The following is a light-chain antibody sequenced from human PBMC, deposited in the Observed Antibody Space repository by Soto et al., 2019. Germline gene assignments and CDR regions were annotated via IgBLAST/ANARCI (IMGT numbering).Light chain of an antibody. CDR3: QQSSTAPLT. J-gene: IGKJ4*01. CDR1: RTIYHY. Sequence: DVQMTQSPSSLSASIGDRVTITCRASRTIYHYLNWYQQKPGKAPNLLIYGASSLQSGVPSRFSGSGFGTDFALTISSLQPEDSATYFCQQSSTAPLTFGGGTKVEIK. CDR2: GAS. V-gene: IGKV1-39*01.